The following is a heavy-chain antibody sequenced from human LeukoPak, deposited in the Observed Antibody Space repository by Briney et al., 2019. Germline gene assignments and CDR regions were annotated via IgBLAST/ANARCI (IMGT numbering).Heavy chain of an antibody. D-gene: IGHD3-16*01. CDR1: GYTFTGYY. Sequence: ASVKVSCKASGYTFTGYYMHWVRQAPGQGLEWMGWINPNSGGTNYAQKFQGRVTMTRDTSISTAYMELSRLRSDDTAVYYCAKTYSELWGSYPFDYWGQGTLVTVSS. CDR2: INPNSGGT. J-gene: IGHJ4*02. CDR3: AKTYSELWGSYPFDY. V-gene: IGHV1-2*02.